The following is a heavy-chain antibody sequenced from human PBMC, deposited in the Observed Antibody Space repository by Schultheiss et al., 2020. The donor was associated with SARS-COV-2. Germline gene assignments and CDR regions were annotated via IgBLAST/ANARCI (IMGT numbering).Heavy chain of an antibody. D-gene: IGHD4-11*01. Sequence: SETLSLTCTVSGGSISSYYWSWIRQPPGKGLEWIGYIYYSGSTNYNPSLKSRVTISVDTSKNQFSLKLSSVTAADTAVYYCARDRYSHYYYYGMDVWGQGTTVTVSS. CDR1: GGSISSYY. CDR2: IYYSGST. J-gene: IGHJ6*02. CDR3: ARDRYSHYYYYGMDV. V-gene: IGHV4-59*01.